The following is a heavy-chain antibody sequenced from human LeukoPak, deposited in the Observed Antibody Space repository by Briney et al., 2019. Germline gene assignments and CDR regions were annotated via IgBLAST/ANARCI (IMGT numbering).Heavy chain of an antibody. Sequence: PGGPLRLSCAASGFTFSSYAMSWVRQAPGKGLEWVSAISGSGGSAYYADSVKGRFTISRDNSKNTLYLQMNSLRAEDTAVYYCAKEEGFRDFWSGYPLYYYYGMDVWGQGTTVTVSS. CDR2: ISGSGGSA. V-gene: IGHV3-23*01. CDR3: AKEEGFRDFWSGYPLYYYYGMDV. D-gene: IGHD3-3*01. CDR1: GFTFSSYA. J-gene: IGHJ6*02.